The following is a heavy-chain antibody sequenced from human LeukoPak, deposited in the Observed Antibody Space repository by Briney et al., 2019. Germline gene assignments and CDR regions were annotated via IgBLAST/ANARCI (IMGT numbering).Heavy chain of an antibody. V-gene: IGHV1-2*02. CDR2: INPNSGGT. Sequence: ASVKVSCKASGYTFTGYYMHWVRQAPGQGLEWMGWINPNSGGTNYAQKFQGRVTMTRDTSISTAYMELSRLRSDDTAVYYCARMADGYNYKFDYWGQGTLVTVSS. CDR1: GYTFTGYY. D-gene: IGHD5-24*01. CDR3: ARMADGYNYKFDY. J-gene: IGHJ4*02.